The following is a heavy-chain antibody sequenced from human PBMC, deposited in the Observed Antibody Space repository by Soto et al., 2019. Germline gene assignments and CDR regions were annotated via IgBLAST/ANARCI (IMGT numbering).Heavy chain of an antibody. CDR2: INHSGST. V-gene: IGHV4-34*01. CDR1: GGSFSGYY. D-gene: IGHD6-13*01. CDR3: ARGGAAAGTRRYYYYGMDV. Sequence: PSETLSLTCAVYGGSFSGYYWSWIRQPPGKGLEWIGEINHSGSTNYNPSLKSRVTISVDTSKNQFSLKLSSVTAADTAVYYCARGGAAAGTRRYYYYGMDVWGQGTTVT. J-gene: IGHJ6*02.